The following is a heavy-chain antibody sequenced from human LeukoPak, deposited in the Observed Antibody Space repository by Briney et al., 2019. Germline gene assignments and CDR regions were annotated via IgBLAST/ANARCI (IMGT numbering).Heavy chain of an antibody. Sequence: GGSLRLSCAASGFTFSSYAMHWVRQAPGKGLEWVSGISWNSGSIGYADSVKGRFTISRDNAKNSLYLQMNSLRAEDTALYYCAKGDRVVTTLPFGYWGQGTLVTVSS. CDR2: ISWNSGSI. CDR1: GFTFSSYA. J-gene: IGHJ4*02. D-gene: IGHD3-22*01. V-gene: IGHV3-9*01. CDR3: AKGDRVVTTLPFGY.